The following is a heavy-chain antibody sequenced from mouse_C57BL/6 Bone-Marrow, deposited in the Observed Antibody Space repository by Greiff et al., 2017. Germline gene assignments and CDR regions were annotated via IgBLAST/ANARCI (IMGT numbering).Heavy chain of an antibody. CDR3: ARNLGGGFAY. J-gene: IGHJ3*01. CDR2: IWSGGST. D-gene: IGHD4-1*01. CDR1: GFSLTSYG. V-gene: IGHV2-2*01. Sequence: QVQLQQSGPGLVQPSQSLSITCTVSGFSLTSYGVHWVRQSPGKGLEWLGVIWSGGSTDYNAAFISRLSISKDNSKIQVFFKMNSLQADDTAIYYWARNLGGGFAYWGQGTLVTVSA.